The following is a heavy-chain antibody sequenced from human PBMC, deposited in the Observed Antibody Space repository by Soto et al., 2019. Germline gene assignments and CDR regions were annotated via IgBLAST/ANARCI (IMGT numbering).Heavy chain of an antibody. CDR2: ISVRVGST. J-gene: IGHJ4*02. D-gene: IGHD6-19*01. CDR1: GFTFSSYA. Sequence: EVQLLESGGGLVQPGGSLRLSCAASGFTFSSYAMSWSRQAPGKGLDWVSAISVRVGSTYYADSVKGRFTISRDNSKNTLYLQMNSLRAEDTAVYYCAKVERAGAGIIDWGQGTLVTVSS. V-gene: IGHV3-23*01. CDR3: AKVERAGAGIID.